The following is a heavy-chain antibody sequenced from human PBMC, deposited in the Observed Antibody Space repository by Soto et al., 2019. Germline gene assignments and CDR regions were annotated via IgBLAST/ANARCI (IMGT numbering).Heavy chain of an antibody. CDR3: AGGDLYYDILTP. J-gene: IGHJ5*02. V-gene: IGHV3-7*04. D-gene: IGHD3-9*01. CDR1: GFTFISSG. CDR2: ISGER. Sequence: SLRLSCAASGFTFISSGMSWVRRAPGKGLEWVSSISGERYYVDSVKGRFTISRDNAKNSLYLQMNSLRAEDTAVYYCAGGDLYYDILTPWGQGTLVTVSS.